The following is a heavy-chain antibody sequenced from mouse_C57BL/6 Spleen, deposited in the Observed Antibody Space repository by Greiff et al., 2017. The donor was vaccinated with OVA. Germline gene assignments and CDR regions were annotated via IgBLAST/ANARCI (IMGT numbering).Heavy chain of an antibody. CDR2: IDPEDGET. J-gene: IGHJ2*01. D-gene: IGHD3-1*01. V-gene: IGHV14-2*01. Sequence: VQLQQSGAELVKPGASVKLSCTASGFNIKDYYMHWVKQRTEQGLEWIGRIDPEDGETKYAPKFQGKATITADTSSNTAYLQLSSLTSEDTAGYYCASSAGSGSYSFDYWGQGTTLTVSS. CDR3: ASSAGSGSYSFDY. CDR1: GFNIKDYY.